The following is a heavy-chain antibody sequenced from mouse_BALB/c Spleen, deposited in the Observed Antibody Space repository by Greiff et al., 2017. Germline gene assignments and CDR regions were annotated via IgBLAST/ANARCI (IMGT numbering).Heavy chain of an antibody. CDR2: ISSGSSTI. Sequence: EVKLVESGGGLVQPGGSRKLSCAASGFTFSSFGMHWVRQAPEKGLEWVAYISSGSSTIYYADTVKGRFTISRDNPKNTLFLQMTSLRSEDTAMYYCARSGRYAYFDYWGQGTTLTVSS. CDR1: GFTFSSFG. J-gene: IGHJ2*01. V-gene: IGHV5-17*02. D-gene: IGHD2-14*01. CDR3: ARSGRYAYFDY.